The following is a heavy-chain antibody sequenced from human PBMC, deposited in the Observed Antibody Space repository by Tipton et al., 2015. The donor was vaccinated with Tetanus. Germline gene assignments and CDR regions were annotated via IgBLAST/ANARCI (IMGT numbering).Heavy chain of an antibody. D-gene: IGHD5-18*01. CDR3: VRAGHGYYPTGLYLHH. V-gene: IGHV3-30*03. J-gene: IGHJ1*01. CDR1: GFIFSSYG. Sequence: SLRLSCAVSGFIFSSYGIHWVRQAPGKGLEWVAHISYDGSNTHYADSVKGRFTVSRDNSKNTLFVQMNSLRTEDTAVYYCVRAGHGYYPTGLYLHHWGQGTLVIVSS. CDR2: ISYDGSNT.